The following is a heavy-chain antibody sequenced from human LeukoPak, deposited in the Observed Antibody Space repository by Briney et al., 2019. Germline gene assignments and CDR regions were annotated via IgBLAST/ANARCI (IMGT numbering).Heavy chain of an antibody. J-gene: IGHJ6*03. V-gene: IGHV1-18*01. CDR3: ARVFSGSYPHYYYYMDV. D-gene: IGHD1-26*01. CDR1: GYTFTSYG. Sequence: ASVKVSCKASGYTFTSYGISWVRQAPGQGLEWMGWISAYNGNTNYAQKLQGRVTMTTGTSTSTAYMELRSLRSDDTAVYYCARVFSGSYPHYYYYMDVWGKGTTVTVSS. CDR2: ISAYNGNT.